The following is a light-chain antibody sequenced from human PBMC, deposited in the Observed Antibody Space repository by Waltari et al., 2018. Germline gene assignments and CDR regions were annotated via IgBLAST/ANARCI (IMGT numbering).Light chain of an antibody. CDR3: QQSYSAPPWT. V-gene: IGKV1-39*01. Sequence: DIQMTQSPTSLSASVGDRVTITCRESQSISTYLNWYQQKPGKAPKLLIYTASSLQSGVPSRFSGSGSGTDVTLTISSLQPEDFATYYCQQSYSAPPWTFGQGTKVEIK. CDR2: TAS. J-gene: IGKJ1*01. CDR1: QSISTY.